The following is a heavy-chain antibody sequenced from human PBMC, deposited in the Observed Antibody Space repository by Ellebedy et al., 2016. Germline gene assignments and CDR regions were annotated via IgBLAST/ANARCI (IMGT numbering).Heavy chain of an antibody. Sequence: GESLKISXAASGFTFSSYAMHWVRQAPGKGLEWVAVISYDGSNKYYADSVKGRFTISRDNSKNTLYLQMNSLRAEDTAVYYCARAWPGGPDSVVVAALMDYWGQGTLVTVSS. CDR1: GFTFSSYA. J-gene: IGHJ4*02. CDR3: ARAWPGGPDSVVVAALMDY. V-gene: IGHV3-30-3*01. D-gene: IGHD2-15*01. CDR2: ISYDGSNK.